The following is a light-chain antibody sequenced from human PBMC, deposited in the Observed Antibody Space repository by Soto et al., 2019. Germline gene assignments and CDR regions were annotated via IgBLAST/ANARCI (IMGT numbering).Light chain of an antibody. J-gene: IGLJ1*01. CDR1: SSDVGGYNY. V-gene: IGLV2-14*01. CDR2: DVS. Sequence: QSVLTQPASVSGSPGRSITISCTGTSSDVGGYNYVSWYQQHPGKAPKLMIYDVSNRPSGVSNRFSGSKSGNTASLTISGLQAEDEADYSCNSYTSSSLHVFGPGTNLTVL. CDR3: NSYTSSSLHV.